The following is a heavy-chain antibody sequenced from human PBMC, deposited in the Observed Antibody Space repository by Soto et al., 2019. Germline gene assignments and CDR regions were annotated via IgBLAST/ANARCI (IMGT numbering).Heavy chain of an antibody. CDR1: GSTFSSYG. Sequence: PGGSLRLSCAASGSTFSSYGMHWVRQAPGKGLEWVAVISYDGSNKYYADSVKGRFTISRDNAKNSLYLQTNSLRAEDTAVYYCARDISPYYYDSSGYSDPGDYWGQGTLVTVSS. J-gene: IGHJ4*02. CDR2: ISYDGSNK. CDR3: ARDISPYYYDSSGYSDPGDY. V-gene: IGHV3-30*03. D-gene: IGHD3-22*01.